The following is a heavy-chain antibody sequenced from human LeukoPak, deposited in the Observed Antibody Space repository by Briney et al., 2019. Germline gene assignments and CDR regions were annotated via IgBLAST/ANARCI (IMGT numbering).Heavy chain of an antibody. V-gene: IGHV3-7*01. Sequence: PGGSLRLSCAASGFTFSSYWVSWVRQAPGKGLEWVANIKQDGSEKYYVDSVKGRFTISRDNAKNSLYLQMNSLRAEDTAVYYCAREFRSSGYYYSDAFDIWGQGTMVTVSS. CDR3: AREFRSSGYYYSDAFDI. CDR1: GFTFSSYW. D-gene: IGHD3-22*01. J-gene: IGHJ3*02. CDR2: IKQDGSEK.